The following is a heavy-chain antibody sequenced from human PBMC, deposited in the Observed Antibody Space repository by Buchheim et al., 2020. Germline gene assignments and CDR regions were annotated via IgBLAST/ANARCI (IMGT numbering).Heavy chain of an antibody. CDR3: ARGQAPPYDFWSGPYGMDV. V-gene: IGHV1-2*04. J-gene: IGHJ6*02. CDR1: GYTFTGYY. CDR2: INPKSGGT. D-gene: IGHD3-3*01. Sequence: QVQLVQSGAEVKKPGASVKVSCKASGYTFTGYYMHWVRQAPGQGLEWMGWINPKSGGTNYAQKFQGWVTMTRDTSISTAYMELSRLRSDDTAVYYCARGQAPPYDFWSGPYGMDVWGQGTT.